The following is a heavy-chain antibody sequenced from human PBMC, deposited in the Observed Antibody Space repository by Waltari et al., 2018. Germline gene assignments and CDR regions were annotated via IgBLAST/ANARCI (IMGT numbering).Heavy chain of an antibody. CDR3: ARGFGAPTD. Sequence: QLQLQESGPGLVQPSDTLSLTCAASGGPISHSFYYWGWIRQPPGKGLERVASTHYSGNSYYNTSLKGRGTRSVNASRNRLSLHRTSVTAADTAEYHCARGFGAPTDRGQGTLVIGSS. CDR2: THYSGNS. V-gene: IGHV4-39*07. CDR1: GGPISHSFYY. D-gene: IGHD3-16*01. J-gene: IGHJ4*02.